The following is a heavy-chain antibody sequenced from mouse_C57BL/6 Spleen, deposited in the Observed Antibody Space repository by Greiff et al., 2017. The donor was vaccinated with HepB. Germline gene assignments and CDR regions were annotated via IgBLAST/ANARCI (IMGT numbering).Heavy chain of an antibody. Sequence: EVQGVESGGGLVQPGGSLKLSCAASGFTFSDYYMYWVRQTPEKRLEWVAYISNGGGSTYYPDTVKGRFTISRDNAKNTLYLQMSRLKSEDTAMYYCARRYDYDDYAMDYWGQGTSVTVSS. J-gene: IGHJ4*01. D-gene: IGHD2-4*01. CDR2: ISNGGGST. V-gene: IGHV5-12*01. CDR1: GFTFSDYY. CDR3: ARRYDYDDYAMDY.